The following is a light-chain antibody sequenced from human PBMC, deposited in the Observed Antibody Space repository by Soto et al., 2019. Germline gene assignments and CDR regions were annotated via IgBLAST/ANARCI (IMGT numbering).Light chain of an antibody. CDR3: CSYAGGSTLI. CDR2: EGS. CDR1: SGDVGTYDL. J-gene: IGLJ2*01. Sequence: QSALTQPASVSGSPGQSITISCTGSSGDVGTYDLVSWYQKHPGKAPKLLIYEGSERPSGISHRFSGSKSGHTASLTISGLQAEDEADYYCCSYAGGSTLIFGGGTKRTVL. V-gene: IGLV2-23*01.